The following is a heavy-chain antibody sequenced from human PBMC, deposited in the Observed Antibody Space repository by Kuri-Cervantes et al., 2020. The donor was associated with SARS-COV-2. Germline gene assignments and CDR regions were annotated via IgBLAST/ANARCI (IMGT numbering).Heavy chain of an antibody. CDR2: ISGSGGST. D-gene: IGHD6-13*01. Sequence: GESLKISCAASGFTFSSYAMSWVRQAPGKGLEWVSAISGSGGSTYYADSVKGRFTISRDNSKNTLYLQMNSLRAEDTAVYYCAKKFESSGIAAAGTEMYFGYWGQGTLVTVSS. CDR1: GFTFSSYA. CDR3: AKKFESSGIAAAGTEMYFGY. J-gene: IGHJ4*02. V-gene: IGHV3-23*01.